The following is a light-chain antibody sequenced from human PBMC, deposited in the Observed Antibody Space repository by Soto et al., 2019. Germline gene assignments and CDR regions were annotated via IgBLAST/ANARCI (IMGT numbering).Light chain of an antibody. CDR2: EVS. Sequence: QSALTQPASVSGSPGQSITISCTGTSSDVGGYNYVSWYQQHPGKAPKLMIYEVSNRPSGVSNRFSGSKSGNTASLTISGLQAEGEADYYCSSYTSSSTSVFGGGTKLTVL. V-gene: IGLV2-14*01. CDR3: SSYTSSSTSV. J-gene: IGLJ2*01. CDR1: SSDVGGYNY.